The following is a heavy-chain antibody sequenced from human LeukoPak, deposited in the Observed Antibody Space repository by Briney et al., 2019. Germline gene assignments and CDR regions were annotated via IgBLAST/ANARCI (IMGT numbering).Heavy chain of an antibody. D-gene: IGHD4-17*01. J-gene: IGHJ4*02. Sequence: ASETLSLTCTVSGGSISSGSYYWSWIRQPAGKGLEWIGRIYTSGSTNYNPSLKSRVTMSVDTSKKHFSLKLSSVTAADTAVYYCARDQGDYGDHRYFDYWGQGTLVTVSS. CDR3: ARDQGDYGDHRYFDY. CDR1: GGSISSGSYY. V-gene: IGHV4-61*02. CDR2: IYTSGST.